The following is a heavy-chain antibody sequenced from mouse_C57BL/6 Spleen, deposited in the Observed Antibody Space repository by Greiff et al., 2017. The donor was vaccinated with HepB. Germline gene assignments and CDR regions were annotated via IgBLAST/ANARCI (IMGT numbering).Heavy chain of an antibody. CDR1: GFTFSDYG. D-gene: IGHD2-10*02. CDR2: ISSGSSTI. Sequence: EVQLVESGGGLVKPGGSLKLSCAASGFTFSDYGMHWVRQAPEKGLEWVAYISSGSSTIYYADTVKGRFTISRDNAKNTLFLQMTSLRSEDTAMYYCARREYGYFGYWGQGTTLTVSS. J-gene: IGHJ2*01. CDR3: ARREYGYFGY. V-gene: IGHV5-17*01.